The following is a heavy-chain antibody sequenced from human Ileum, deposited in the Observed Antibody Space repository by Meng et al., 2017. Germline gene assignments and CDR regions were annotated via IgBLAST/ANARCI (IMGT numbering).Heavy chain of an antibody. J-gene: IGHJ5*02. CDR3: ATRYHDSSPFDP. CDR1: GGSFSSDNYY. V-gene: IGHV4-30-4*01. Sequence: QVQLQESGPGLVKPSQTLSLTCRFSGGSFSSDNYYWTWIRQTPGKGLEWIGEIYHSGTTTDYNPSFKSRVTISVDQSKNQFSLRLSSVTAADTAVYYCATRYHDSSPFDPWGQGTLVTVSS. CDR2: IYHSGTTT. D-gene: IGHD3-22*01.